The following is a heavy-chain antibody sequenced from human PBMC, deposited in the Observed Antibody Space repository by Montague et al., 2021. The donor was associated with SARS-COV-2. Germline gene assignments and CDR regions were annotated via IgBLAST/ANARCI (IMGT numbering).Heavy chain of an antibody. J-gene: IGHJ6*02. Sequence: SQRLSCAASGFAFSNSDMNWVRQTPGRGLEWVSYISRSSGAIYYVDSVKGRFTISRDNAENSLFLQMNSLRAEDTAVYYCARDKASKARVGGMDVWGQGTSVTVSS. D-gene: IGHD2/OR15-2a*01. CDR3: ARDKASKARVGGMDV. V-gene: IGHV3-21*01. CDR1: GFAFSNSD. CDR2: ISRSSGAI.